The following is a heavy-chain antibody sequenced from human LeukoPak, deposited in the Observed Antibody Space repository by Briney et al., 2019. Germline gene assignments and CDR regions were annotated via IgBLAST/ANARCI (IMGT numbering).Heavy chain of an antibody. CDR2: INPNSGGT. Sequence: ASVKVSCKASGYTFTSYGISWVRQAPGQGLEWMGWINPNSGGTNYAQKFQGRVTMTRDTSISTAYMEVSRLRSDDTAVYYCTRVFLMGSGYYPVFDPWGQGTLVTVSS. D-gene: IGHD3-22*01. J-gene: IGHJ5*02. CDR1: GYTFTSYG. V-gene: IGHV1-2*02. CDR3: TRVFLMGSGYYPVFDP.